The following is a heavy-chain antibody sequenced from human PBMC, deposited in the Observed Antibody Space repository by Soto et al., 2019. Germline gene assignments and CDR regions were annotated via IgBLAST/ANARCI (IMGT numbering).Heavy chain of an antibody. V-gene: IGHV1-18*01. CDR1: GYTFTSYG. CDR3: EGVGTAPYYYNYGLDV. Sequence: ASVKVSCKASGYTFTSYGISWVRQAPGQGLEWMGWISAYNDNTKYAQKLQGRVTMTTDTSTSTAYMELRSLRSDDTAVYYCEGVGTAPYYYNYGLDVWGQGTTVSVS. D-gene: IGHD1-7*01. J-gene: IGHJ6*02. CDR2: ISAYNDNT.